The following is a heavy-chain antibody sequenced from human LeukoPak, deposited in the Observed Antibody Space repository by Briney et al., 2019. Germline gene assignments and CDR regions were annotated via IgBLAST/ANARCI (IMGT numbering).Heavy chain of an antibody. CDR3: ARDARDGYGGNPFDY. D-gene: IGHD4-23*01. J-gene: IGHJ4*02. V-gene: IGHV3-23*01. Sequence: EGSLRLSCAASGFTFSSYAMYWVRQAPGKGLEWVSTIRGSGGTTYYADSVKGRFTISRDNSKNTLYLQMNSLRAEDTAVYYCARDARDGYGGNPFDYWGQGTLVTVSS. CDR1: GFTFSSYA. CDR2: IRGSGGTT.